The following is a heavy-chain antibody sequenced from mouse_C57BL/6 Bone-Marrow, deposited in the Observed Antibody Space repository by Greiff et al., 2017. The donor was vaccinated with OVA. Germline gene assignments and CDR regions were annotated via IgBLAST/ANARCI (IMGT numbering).Heavy chain of an antibody. D-gene: IGHD2-3*01. V-gene: IGHV1-82*01. CDR1: GYAFSSSW. Sequence: QVQLQQSGPELVKPGASVKISCKASGYAFSSSWMNWVKQRPGKGLEWIGRIYPGDGDTNYNGKFKGKATLTADKSTSTAYMQLSSLTSEDSAVYFGTFPRWLLRGYFDVWGTGTTVTVSS. CDR2: IYPGDGDT. J-gene: IGHJ1*03. CDR3: TFPRWLLRGYFDV.